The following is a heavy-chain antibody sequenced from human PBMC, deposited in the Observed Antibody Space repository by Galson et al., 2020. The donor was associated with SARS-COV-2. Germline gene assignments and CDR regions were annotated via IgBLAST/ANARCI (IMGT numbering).Heavy chain of an antibody. CDR3: ARHSGYTYGFLAY. CDR1: GASISSRVHY. V-gene: IGHV4-39*01. CDR2: IDHVGNA. Sequence: SETLSLTCTVSGASISSRVHYWGWIRQPPGKGLEWIGNIDHVGNAYYKTSLKSRLTISIDPSMNQFSLRLDSVNPADTATYYCARHSGYTYGFLAYWGQGILVTVSS. D-gene: IGHD5-18*01. J-gene: IGHJ4*02.